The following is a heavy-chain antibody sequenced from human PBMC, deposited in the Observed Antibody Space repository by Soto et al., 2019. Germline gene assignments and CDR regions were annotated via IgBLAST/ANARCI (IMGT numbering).Heavy chain of an antibody. CDR2: IDGSGTTK. CDR1: GFTFNDFE. V-gene: IGHV3-48*03. J-gene: IGHJ4*02. CDR3: ARGFGRFNY. Sequence: EVQLLESGGGLVQPGGSLRLSCGVSGFTFNDFEMNWVRQAPGKGLEWLAYIDGSGTTKKYADSVRGRFTISRDNPNNALFLQMSSLSAADTAIYYWARGFGRFNYWGQGTLVSGSS. D-gene: IGHD3-10*01.